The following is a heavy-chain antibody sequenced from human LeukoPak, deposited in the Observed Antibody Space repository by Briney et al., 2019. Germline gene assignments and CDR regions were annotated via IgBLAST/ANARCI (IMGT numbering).Heavy chain of an antibody. D-gene: IGHD3-22*01. Sequence: SETLSPTCTVSGGSISSYYWSWIRQPPGKGLEWIGYVYYSGSTNYNPSLKSRVTISVDTSKNQFSLKLSSVTAADTAVYYCARHNYYDKSGPFDPWGQGTLVTVSS. J-gene: IGHJ5*02. CDR1: GGSISSYY. V-gene: IGHV4-59*08. CDR2: VYYSGST. CDR3: ARHNYYDKSGPFDP.